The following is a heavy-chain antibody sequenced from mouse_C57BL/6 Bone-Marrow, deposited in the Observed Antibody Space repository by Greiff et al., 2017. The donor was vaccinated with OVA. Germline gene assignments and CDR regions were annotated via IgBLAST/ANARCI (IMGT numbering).Heavy chain of an antibody. D-gene: IGHD1-1*01. V-gene: IGHV14-4*01. Sequence: EVKLVESGAELVRPGASVKLSCTASGFNIKDDYMHWVKQRPEHGLEWIGWIDPENGDTEYASKFQGKATITADKSSNTAYLQLSSLTSEDTAVYYCTTQTVEPPYRYFDVWGTGTTVTVSS. CDR1: GFNIKDDY. CDR3: TTQTVEPPYRYFDV. CDR2: IDPENGDT. J-gene: IGHJ1*03.